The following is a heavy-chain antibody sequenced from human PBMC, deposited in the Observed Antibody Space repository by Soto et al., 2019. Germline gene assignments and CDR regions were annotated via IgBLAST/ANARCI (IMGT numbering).Heavy chain of an antibody. J-gene: IGHJ4*02. CDR3: TRHAIGVVVPAAIRN. D-gene: IGHD2-15*01. V-gene: IGHV4-39*01. Sequence: SETLSLTGAVSGGSISSSSYYWDWIRQPPGKGLEWIGTIYYTGTSNYNPSLKSRVTISVDTSKNQFSLNLSSVTAADTAVYYCTRHAIGVVVPAAIRNWGQGSLVTVSS. CDR2: IYYTGTS. CDR1: GGSISSSSYY.